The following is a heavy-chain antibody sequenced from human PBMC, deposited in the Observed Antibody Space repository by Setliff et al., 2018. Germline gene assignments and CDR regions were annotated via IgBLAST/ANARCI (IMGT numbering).Heavy chain of an antibody. CDR1: GASINTGTYY. CDR2: IHYGGTT. Sequence: PSETLSLTCNVSGASINTGTYYWAWIRHPPGKGLEWTGRIHYGGTTYNNASLKSRVTISVDTSKNQFSLRLNSVTAADTAVYSCRLTLPYDYDSSGSLWFMDVWGKGTTVTVSS. J-gene: IGHJ6*03. V-gene: IGHV4-39*01. CDR3: RLTLPYDYDSSGSLWFMDV. D-gene: IGHD3-22*01.